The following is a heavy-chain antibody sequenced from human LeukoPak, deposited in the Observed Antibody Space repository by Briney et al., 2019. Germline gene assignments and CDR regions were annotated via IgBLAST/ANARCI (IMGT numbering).Heavy chain of an antibody. D-gene: IGHD5-18*01. Sequence: SETLSLTCAVYGGSFSGYYWSWIRQPPGKGLEWIGEINHSGSTNYNPSLKSRVTISVDTSKNQFSLKPSSVTAADTAVYYCARGQKRSRDTYYFDYWGQGTLVTVSS. J-gene: IGHJ4*02. V-gene: IGHV4-34*01. CDR1: GGSFSGYY. CDR2: INHSGST. CDR3: ARGQKRSRDTYYFDY.